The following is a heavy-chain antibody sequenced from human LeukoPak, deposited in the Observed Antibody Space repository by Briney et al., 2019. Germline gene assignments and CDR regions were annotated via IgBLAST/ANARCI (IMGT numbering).Heavy chain of an antibody. CDR3: AGGLTQYSSSWYSLNRGCWLDY. J-gene: IGHJ4*02. V-gene: IGHV4-34*01. D-gene: IGHD6-13*01. Sequence: SETLSLTCAVYGGSFSGYYWSWIRQPPGKGLEWIGEINHSGSTNYNPSLKSRVTISVDTSKNQFSLKLSSVTAADTAVYYCAGGLTQYSSSWYSLNRGCWLDYWGQGTLVTVSS. CDR1: GGSFSGYY. CDR2: INHSGST.